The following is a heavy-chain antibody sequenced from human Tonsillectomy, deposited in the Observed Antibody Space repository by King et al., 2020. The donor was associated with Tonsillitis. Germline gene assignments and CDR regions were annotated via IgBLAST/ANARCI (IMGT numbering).Heavy chain of an antibody. CDR3: AAYSGNYGSTGFDFLLDY. Sequence: QLVQSGAEVKKPGASVKVSCKASGHPFNYFGITWVRQAPGQGLEWMGWISLYNGDTNYAQKLQGRVTVTTDTSTTTAYMELRSLTSDDTAVYYCAAYSGNYGSTGFDFLLDYWAQGPLVTVSS. J-gene: IGHJ4*02. V-gene: IGHV1-18*01. CDR2: ISLYNGDT. CDR1: GHPFNYFG. D-gene: IGHD1-26*01.